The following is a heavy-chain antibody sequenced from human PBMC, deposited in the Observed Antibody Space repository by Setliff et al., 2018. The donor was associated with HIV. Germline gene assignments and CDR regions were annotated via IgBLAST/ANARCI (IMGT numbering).Heavy chain of an antibody. CDR2: VGVDSDAT. Sequence: GGSLRLSCVASGFAFSTFDMNWVRQTPGKGLEWVAAVGVDSDATYYADSVRGRFAVSRDDFQNMLFLQMSNLGADDSAIYYCARGKNGARAFESWGQGTLVTVSS. D-gene: IGHD2-8*01. CDR1: GFAFSTFD. CDR3: ARGKNGARAFES. J-gene: IGHJ4*02. V-gene: IGHV3-23*01.